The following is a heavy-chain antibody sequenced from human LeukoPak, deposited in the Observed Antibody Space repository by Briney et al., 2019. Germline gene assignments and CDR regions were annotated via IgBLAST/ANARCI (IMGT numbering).Heavy chain of an antibody. J-gene: IGHJ4*02. V-gene: IGHV3-30-3*01. Sequence: GSLRLSCAASGFTFSSYAMHWVRQAPGKGLEWVAVISYDGSNKYYADSVKGRFTISRGNSKNTLYLQMNSLRAEDTAVYYCARREYSGNYYDYWGQGTLVTVSS. CDR1: GFTFSSYA. CDR2: ISYDGSNK. D-gene: IGHD1-26*01. CDR3: ARREYSGNYYDY.